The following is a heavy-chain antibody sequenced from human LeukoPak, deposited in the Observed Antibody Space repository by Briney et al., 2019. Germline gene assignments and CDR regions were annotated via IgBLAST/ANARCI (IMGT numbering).Heavy chain of an antibody. CDR2: RHYSGST. CDR3: ARDPSGYFNY. CDR1: AGSIRGYY. D-gene: IGHD3-22*01. J-gene: IGHJ4*02. V-gene: IGHV4-59*01. Sequence: SETLSLTCTVSAGSIRGYYWSWIRQPPGKGLEWIGYRHYSGSTNYNPSLKSRVTISVDTSKNQFSLKLSSVTAADTAVYYCARDPSGYFNYWGQGTLATVSS.